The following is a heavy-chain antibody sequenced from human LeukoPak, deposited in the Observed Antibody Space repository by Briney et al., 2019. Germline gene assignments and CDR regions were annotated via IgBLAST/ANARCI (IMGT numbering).Heavy chain of an antibody. D-gene: IGHD2-15*01. J-gene: IGHJ5*02. CDR2: ISYDGSNK. CDR1: GFTFSSYA. CDR3: ARAAAGFDP. Sequence: PGGSLRLSCAASGFTFSSYAMHWVRQAPGKGLEWVAVISYDGSNKYYADSVKGRFTISRDNSKNTLYLQMNSLRAEDTAVYYCARAAAGFDPWGQGTLATVSS. V-gene: IGHV3-30-3*01.